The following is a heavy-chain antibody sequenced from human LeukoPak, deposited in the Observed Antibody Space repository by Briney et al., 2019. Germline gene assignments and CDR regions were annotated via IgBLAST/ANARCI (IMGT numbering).Heavy chain of an antibody. V-gene: IGHV3-23*01. CDR3: VKEGGYYYFEY. CDR2: ISGSGGVI. J-gene: IGHJ4*02. Sequence: GGSLRLSCAASGFTFSTYAVSCVRQAPGKGLEWVSTISGSGGVIHYADSVKGPFTISRDNSKNTLYLQVSSLRVEDTAVYFCVKEGGYYYFEYWGQGTPVTVSS. CDR1: GFTFSTYA. D-gene: IGHD3-22*01.